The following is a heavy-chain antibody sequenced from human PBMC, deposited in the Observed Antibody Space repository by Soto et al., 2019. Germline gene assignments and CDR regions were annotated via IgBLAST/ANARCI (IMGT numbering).Heavy chain of an antibody. CDR1: GGSISSYY. D-gene: IGHD3-22*01. Sequence: SETLSLTCTVSGGSISSYYWSWIRQPPGKGLEWIGYIYYSGSTNYNPSLKSRVTISVDTSKNQFSLKLSSVTAADTAVYYCARDAADYYDSSGYYLGKAHAFDIWGQGTMVTVSS. CDR3: ARDAADYYDSSGYYLGKAHAFDI. CDR2: IYYSGST. V-gene: IGHV4-59*01. J-gene: IGHJ3*02.